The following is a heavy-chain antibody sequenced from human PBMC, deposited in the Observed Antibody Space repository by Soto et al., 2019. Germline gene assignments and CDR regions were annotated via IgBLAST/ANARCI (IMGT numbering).Heavy chain of an antibody. CDR2: INHSGST. CDR3: ARGLAVGTSFDY. CDR1: GGSFSGYY. Sequence: QVQLQQWGAGLLKPSETLSLTCAVYGGSFSGYYWSWICQPPGKGLEWIGEINHSGSTNYNPSLKSRVTISVDTSKNQFSLKLSSVTAADTAVYYCARGLAVGTSFDYWGQGTLVTVSS. D-gene: IGHD2-2*01. J-gene: IGHJ4*02. V-gene: IGHV4-34*01.